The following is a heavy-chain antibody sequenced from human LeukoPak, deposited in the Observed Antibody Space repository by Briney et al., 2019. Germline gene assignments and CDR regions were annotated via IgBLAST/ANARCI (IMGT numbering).Heavy chain of an antibody. CDR1: GGSISSYY. Sequence: PSETLSLTCTVSGGSISSYYWSWIRQPPGKGLEWIGYIYYTGGTSYNPSLKSRVTLSMDSSNNQFSLKLRSVTAADTAVYYCARHAFDYVWRSHLYLGEFDLWGQGTPVTVSS. CDR3: ARHAFDYVWRSHLYLGEFDL. D-gene: IGHD3-16*02. V-gene: IGHV4-59*08. CDR2: IYYTGGT. J-gene: IGHJ4*02.